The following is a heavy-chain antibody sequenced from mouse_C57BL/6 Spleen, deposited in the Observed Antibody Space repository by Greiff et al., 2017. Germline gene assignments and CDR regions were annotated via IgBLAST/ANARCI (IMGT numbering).Heavy chain of an antibody. J-gene: IGHJ2*01. V-gene: IGHV1-5*01. D-gene: IGHD4-1*01. CDR2: IYPGNSDT. Sequence: VQLQQSGTVLARPGASVKMSCKTSGYTFTSYWMHWVKQRPGQGLEWIGAIYPGNSDTSYNQKFKGKAKLTAVTSASTAYMELSSLTTEDSAVYYCTKFNWEDYFDYWGQGTTLTVSS. CDR3: TKFNWEDYFDY. CDR1: GYTFTSYW.